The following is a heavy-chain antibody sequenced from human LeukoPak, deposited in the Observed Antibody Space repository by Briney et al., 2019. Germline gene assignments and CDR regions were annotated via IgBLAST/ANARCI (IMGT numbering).Heavy chain of an antibody. J-gene: IGHJ6*02. D-gene: IGHD3-3*01. CDR2: ISGSGGST. CDR3: AGNFWSGSYYYYGMDV. V-gene: IGHV3-23*01. Sequence: GGSLRLSCAASGFTFSSYAMSWVRQAPGKGLEWVSAISGSGGSTYYADSVKGRFTISRDNSKNTLYLQMNSLRVEDTAVYYCAGNFWSGSYYYYGMDVWGQGTTVTVSS. CDR1: GFTFSSYA.